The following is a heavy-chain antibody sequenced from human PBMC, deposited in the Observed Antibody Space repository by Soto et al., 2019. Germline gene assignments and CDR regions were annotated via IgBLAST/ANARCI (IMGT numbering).Heavy chain of an antibody. J-gene: IGHJ6*02. D-gene: IGHD5-18*01. CDR1: GYTFTSYA. Sequence: ASVKVSCKASGYTFTSYAMNWVRQAPGQGLEWMGWINTNTGNPTYAQGFTGRFVFSLDTSVSTAYLQICSLKAEDTAVYYCARGGAMVTHQLLGYYYGMDVWGQGTTVTVYS. V-gene: IGHV7-4-1*01. CDR2: INTNTGNP. CDR3: ARGGAMVTHQLLGYYYGMDV.